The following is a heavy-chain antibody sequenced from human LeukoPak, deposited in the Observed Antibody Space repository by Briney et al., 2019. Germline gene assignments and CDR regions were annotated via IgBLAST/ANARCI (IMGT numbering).Heavy chain of an antibody. CDR2: IIPIFGTA. CDR1: GYTFTSYG. J-gene: IGHJ5*02. V-gene: IGHV1-69*13. D-gene: IGHD3-10*01. CDR3: ARYGFRFGGLNNWFDP. Sequence: GASVKVSCKASGYTFTSYGISWVRQAPGQGLEWMGGIIPIFGTANYAQKFQGRVTITADESTSTAYMELSSLRSEDTAVYYCARYGFRFGGLNNWFDPWGQGTLVTVSS.